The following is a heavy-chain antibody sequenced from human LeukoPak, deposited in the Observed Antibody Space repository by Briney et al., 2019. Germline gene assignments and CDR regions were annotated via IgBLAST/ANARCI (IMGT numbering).Heavy chain of an antibody. J-gene: IGHJ6*02. CDR1: GYTFTSYA. V-gene: IGHV1-3*01. CDR2: INAGNGNT. Sequence: ASVKVSCKASGYTFTSYAMHWLRQAPGQRLEWMGWINAGNGNTKYSQKFQGRVTITRDTSASTAYMELSSLRSEDTAVYYCARDRARTGSSWPSGVWGQGTTVTVSS. D-gene: IGHD6-13*01. CDR3: ARDRARTGSSWPSGV.